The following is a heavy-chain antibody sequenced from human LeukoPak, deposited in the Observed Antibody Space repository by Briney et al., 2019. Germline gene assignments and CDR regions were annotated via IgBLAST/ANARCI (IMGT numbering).Heavy chain of an antibody. CDR2: ISSRSSYI. J-gene: IGHJ6*03. CDR3: ARDGEYSSSSGVYYYYMDV. V-gene: IGHV3-21*01. D-gene: IGHD6-6*01. Sequence: PGGSLRLSCAASGFTFSSYSMNWVRQAPGKGLEWVSSISSRSSYIYYADSVKGRFTISRDDAKNSLYLQMNSLRAEDTAVYYCARDGEYSSSSGVYYYYMDVWGKGTTVTVSS. CDR1: GFTFSSYS.